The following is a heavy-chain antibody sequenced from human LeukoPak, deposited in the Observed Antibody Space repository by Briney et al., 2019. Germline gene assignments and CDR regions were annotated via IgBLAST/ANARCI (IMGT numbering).Heavy chain of an antibody. J-gene: IGHJ4*02. V-gene: IGHV1-18*01. CDR2: ISAYNGNT. D-gene: IGHD3-10*01. Sequence: GASVKVSCKASGYTFTSYGISWVRQAPGQGLEWMGWISAYNGNTNYAQKLQGRVTTTTDTSTSTAYMELRSLRSDDTAVYYCAVNTYGSGSYSNDYWGQGTLVTVSS. CDR1: GYTFTSYG. CDR3: AVNTYGSGSYSNDY.